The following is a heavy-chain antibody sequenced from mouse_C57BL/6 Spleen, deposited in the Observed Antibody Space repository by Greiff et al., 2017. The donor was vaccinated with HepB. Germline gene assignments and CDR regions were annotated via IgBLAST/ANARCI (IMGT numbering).Heavy chain of an antibody. V-gene: IGHV1-81*01. D-gene: IGHD1-1*01. Sequence: VQLVESGAELARPGASVKLSCKASGYTFTSYGISWVKQGTGQGLEWIGEIYPRSGNTYYNEKFKGKATLTADKSSSTAYMELRSLTSEDSAVYFCARDYGSSYGRGDYWGQGTTLTVSS. J-gene: IGHJ2*01. CDR3: ARDYGSSYGRGDY. CDR1: GYTFTSYG. CDR2: IYPRSGNT.